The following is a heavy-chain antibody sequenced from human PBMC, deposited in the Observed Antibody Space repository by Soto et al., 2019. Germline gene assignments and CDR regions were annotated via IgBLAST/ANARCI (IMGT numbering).Heavy chain of an antibody. D-gene: IGHD5-18*01. Sequence: QVQLQESGPGLVKPSQTLSLTCTVSGGSISSGGYYWSWIRQHPGKGLEWIGYIYYSGSTYYNPYLKSRVTIAVDTSKTQFSLKLSSVTAADTAVYYCARDRGYNYGNGFDPWGQGTLVTVSS. CDR1: GGSISSGGYY. V-gene: IGHV4-31*03. CDR2: IYYSGST. CDR3: ARDRGYNYGNGFDP. J-gene: IGHJ5*02.